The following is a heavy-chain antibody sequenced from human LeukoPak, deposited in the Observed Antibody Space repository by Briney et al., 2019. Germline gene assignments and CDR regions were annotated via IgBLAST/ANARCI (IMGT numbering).Heavy chain of an antibody. D-gene: IGHD6-13*01. CDR1: GFTLSNYG. CDR3: AKTYSSSRAHYYYYYYMDV. CDR2: ISGSGGST. Sequence: GGSLRLSCAASGFTLSNYGLSWVRQAPGKGLEWVSGISGSGGSTYYADSVKGRFTISRDNSKNTLYLQMDSLRAEDTAVYYCAKTYSSSRAHYYYYYYMDVWGKGTTVTISS. J-gene: IGHJ6*03. V-gene: IGHV3-23*01.